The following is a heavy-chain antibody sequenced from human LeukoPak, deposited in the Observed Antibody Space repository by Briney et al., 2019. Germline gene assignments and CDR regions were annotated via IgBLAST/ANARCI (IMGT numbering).Heavy chain of an antibody. Sequence: SVKVSCKPSGGPFSSYALSWVRQAPGQGLEWMGRIIPILGITNYAQKFQDRVTITADRSTNTAYMELSGLRSEDTAVYYCASPLYRGTYCGGDRNRLDSWGQGALVTVSS. CDR1: GGPFSSYA. D-gene: IGHD2-21*02. J-gene: IGHJ4*02. V-gene: IGHV1-69*10. CDR3: ASPLYRGTYCGGDRNRLDS. CDR2: IIPILGIT.